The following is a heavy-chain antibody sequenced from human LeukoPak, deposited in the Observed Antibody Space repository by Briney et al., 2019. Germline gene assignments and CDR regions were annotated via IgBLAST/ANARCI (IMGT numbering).Heavy chain of an antibody. Sequence: SETLSLTCTVSGGSISSGDYYWSWIRQPPGKGLEWIGYIYYSGSIYYNPSLKSRVTISVDTSKNQFSLKLSSVTAADTAVYYCARFEDVVVPAAIGRAFDIWGQGTMVTVSS. CDR3: ARFEDVVVPAAIGRAFDI. D-gene: IGHD2-2*02. J-gene: IGHJ3*02. V-gene: IGHV4-30-4*08. CDR1: GGSISSGDYY. CDR2: IYYSGSI.